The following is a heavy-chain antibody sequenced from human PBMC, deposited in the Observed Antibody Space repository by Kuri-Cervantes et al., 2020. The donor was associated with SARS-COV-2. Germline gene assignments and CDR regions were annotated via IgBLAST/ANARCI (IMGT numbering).Heavy chain of an antibody. D-gene: IGHD3-16*01. V-gene: IGHV3-48*04. CDR1: GFTFSSYS. Sequence: GGSLRLSCAASGFTFSSYSMNWVRQAPGKGLEWVSYISSSGNNMYYADSVKGRFTISRDDAKNSLYLQMNSLRAEDTAVYYCVRPSFGRDKPPHFDYWGQGTLVTVSS. J-gene: IGHJ4*02. CDR2: ISSSGNNM. CDR3: VRPSFGRDKPPHFDY.